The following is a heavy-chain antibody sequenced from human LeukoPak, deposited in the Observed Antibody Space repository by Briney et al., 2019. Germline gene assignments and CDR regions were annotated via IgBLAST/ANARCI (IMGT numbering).Heavy chain of an antibody. CDR3: AKGPRSPLLWFGELSDYYYYGMDV. CDR2: INSDGSSL. D-gene: IGHD3-10*01. J-gene: IGHJ6*02. V-gene: IGHV3-74*01. CDR1: GFTFRSYW. Sequence: GGSLRLSCAASGFTFRSYWMHWVRQAPGKGLAWISRINSDGSSLIYADSVKGRFTISRDNAKNTLHLQMNSLRAEDTAVYYCAKGPRSPLLWFGELSDYYYYGMDVWGQGTTVTVSS.